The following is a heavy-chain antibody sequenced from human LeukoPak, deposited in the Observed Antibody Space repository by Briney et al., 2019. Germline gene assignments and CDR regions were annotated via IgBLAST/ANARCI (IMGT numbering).Heavy chain of an antibody. CDR1: GSTFSSYA. V-gene: IGHV3-23*01. Sequence: GGSLRLSCAASGSTFSSYAMSWVRQAPGKGLEWVSGISGSGDNTYYADSVKGRFTISRDNSKNTLYVQVNSLGTEDTAAYYCAKGSYYDSSGSFYFDYWGQGTLVTVSS. CDR2: ISGSGDNT. J-gene: IGHJ4*02. CDR3: AKGSYYDSSGSFYFDY. D-gene: IGHD3-22*01.